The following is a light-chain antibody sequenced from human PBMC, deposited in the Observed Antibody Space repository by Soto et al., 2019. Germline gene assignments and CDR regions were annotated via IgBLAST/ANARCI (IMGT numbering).Light chain of an antibody. J-gene: IGLJ2*01. CDR2: DNN. CDR3: GTWDSSLSAGV. Sequence: QSVLTQPPSVSAAPAQKVTISCSGSSSNIENNYVSWYQQFPGTAPKLLIYDNNKRPSGIPDRFSGSKSGTSATLGITGLQTGDETDYYCGTWDSSLSAGVFGGGTKVTVL. CDR1: SSNIENNY. V-gene: IGLV1-51*01.